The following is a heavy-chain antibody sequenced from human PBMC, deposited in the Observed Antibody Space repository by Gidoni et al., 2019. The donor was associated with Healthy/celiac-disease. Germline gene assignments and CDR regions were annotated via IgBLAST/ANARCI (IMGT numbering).Heavy chain of an antibody. CDR2: IDYSVST. CDR3: ATQTGYNWNSGVVFDY. V-gene: IGHV4-39*01. Sequence: QLQLQESGPGLVQPSETLSLTCPVSGGSISSSTYYWGWIRQPPGKGLEWIGSIDYSVSTYYNPSLKSRVTISVDTSKNQFSLKLSSVTAADTAVYYCATQTGYNWNSGVVFDYWGQGTLVTVSS. D-gene: IGHD1-7*01. J-gene: IGHJ4*02. CDR1: GGSISSSTYY.